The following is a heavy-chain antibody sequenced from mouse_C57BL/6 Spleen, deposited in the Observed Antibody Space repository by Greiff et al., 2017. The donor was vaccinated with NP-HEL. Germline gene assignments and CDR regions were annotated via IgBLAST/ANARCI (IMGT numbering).Heavy chain of an antibody. V-gene: IGHV1-26*01. J-gene: IGHJ4*01. Sequence: EVQLQQSGPELVKPGASVKISCKASGYTFTDYYMNWVKQSHGKSLEWIGDINPNNGGTSYNQKFKGKATLTVDKSSSTAYMELRSLTSEDSAVYYCARSGRTYYPMDYWGQGTSVTVSS. CDR3: ARSGRTYYPMDY. CDR1: GYTFTDYY. CDR2: INPNNGGT.